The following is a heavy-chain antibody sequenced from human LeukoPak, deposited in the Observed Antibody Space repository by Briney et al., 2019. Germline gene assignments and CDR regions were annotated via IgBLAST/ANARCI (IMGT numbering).Heavy chain of an antibody. CDR1: GYTLTELS. D-gene: IGHD3-10*01. V-gene: IGHV1-24*01. Sequence: ALVKVSCKVSGYTLTELSMHWVRQAPGKGLEWMGGFDPEDGETIYAQKFQGRVTMTEDTSTDTAYMELSSLRSEDTAVYYCATDGLGFGELSYWGQGTLVTVSS. CDR2: FDPEDGET. J-gene: IGHJ4*02. CDR3: ATDGLGFGELSY.